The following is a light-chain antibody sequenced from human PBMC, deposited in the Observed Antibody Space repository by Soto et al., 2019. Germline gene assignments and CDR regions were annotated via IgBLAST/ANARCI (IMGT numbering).Light chain of an antibody. Sequence: QSVLTQPPSASGTPGQRVSISCSGSSSNIGSNSVQWHQQLPGTAPNLLIYADNQRPSGVPDRFSGSKSGTSASLAITGLQSGDEAAYYCAAWDDSLNGFVFGTGTKVTVL. CDR3: AAWDDSLNGFV. CDR2: ADN. V-gene: IGLV1-44*01. J-gene: IGLJ1*01. CDR1: SSNIGSNS.